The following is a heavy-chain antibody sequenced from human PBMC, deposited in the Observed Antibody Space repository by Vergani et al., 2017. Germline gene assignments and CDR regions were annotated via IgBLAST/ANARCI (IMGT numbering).Heavy chain of an antibody. Sequence: EVQLVESGGGLVKPGGSLRLSCAASGFSFSSYSMNWVRQAPGKGLEWVASISGSSSYVFYRDSVEGRFTITRDNAKNSLYLQMNSLRAEDTAVYNCARVVRGPSDYFDYWGQGTLVTVSS. V-gene: IGHV3-21*01. CDR3: ARVVRGPSDYFDY. D-gene: IGHD3-10*01. CDR2: ISGSSSYV. J-gene: IGHJ4*02. CDR1: GFSFSSYS.